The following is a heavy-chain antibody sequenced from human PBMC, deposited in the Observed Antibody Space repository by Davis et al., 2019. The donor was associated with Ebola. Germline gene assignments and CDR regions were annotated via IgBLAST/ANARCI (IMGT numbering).Heavy chain of an antibody. CDR1: GFTFSSYS. J-gene: IGHJ4*02. D-gene: IGHD3-3*01. Sequence: ESLKISCTASGFTFSSYSMNWVRQPPGKGLEWIGEINHSGSTNYNPSLKSRVTISVDTSKNQFSLKLSSVTAADTAVYYCARVRFLEWFLDFWGQGTLVTVSS. CDR3: ARVRFLEWFLDF. CDR2: INHSGST. V-gene: IGHV4-34*01.